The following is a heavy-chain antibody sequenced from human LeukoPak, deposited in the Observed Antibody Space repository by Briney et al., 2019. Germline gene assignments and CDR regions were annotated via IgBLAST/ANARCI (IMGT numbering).Heavy chain of an antibody. CDR1: GGSFSGYY. Sequence: SETLSLTCAVYGGSFSGYYWSWIRQPPGKGLEWIGEINHSGSTNYNPSLKSRVTISVDTSKNQFSLKLSPVTAADTAVYYCARGSRGYSGYALFYWGQGTLVTVSS. V-gene: IGHV4-34*01. J-gene: IGHJ4*02. CDR2: INHSGST. D-gene: IGHD5-12*01. CDR3: ARGSRGYSGYALFY.